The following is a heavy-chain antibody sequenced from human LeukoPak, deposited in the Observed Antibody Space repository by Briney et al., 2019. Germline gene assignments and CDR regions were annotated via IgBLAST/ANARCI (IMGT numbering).Heavy chain of an antibody. Sequence: SETLSLTCTVSGGSISSYYWSWIRQPPGKGLEWIGYIYYSGSTNYNPSLKSRVTISVDTSKNQFSLKLSSVTAADTAVYYCARGVTVTKPYYFDYWGQGTLVTVSS. J-gene: IGHJ4*02. CDR2: IYYSGST. V-gene: IGHV4-59*01. CDR1: GGSISSYY. D-gene: IGHD4-17*01. CDR3: ARGVTVTKPYYFDY.